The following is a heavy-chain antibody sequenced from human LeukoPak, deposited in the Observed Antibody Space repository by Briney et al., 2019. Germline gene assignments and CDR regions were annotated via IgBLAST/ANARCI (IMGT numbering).Heavy chain of an antibody. D-gene: IGHD6-13*01. CDR3: ARGPMPYSSSWSYYFDC. V-gene: IGHV7-4-1*02. CDR1: GYTFTSYA. J-gene: IGHJ4*02. Sequence: ASVKVSCKASGYTFTSYAMNWVRQAPGQGLEWMGWINTNTGNPAYAQGFTGRFVFSFDTSVSTAYLQISSLKAEDTAVYYCARGPMPYSSSWSYYFDCWGQGTLVTVSS. CDR2: INTNTGNP.